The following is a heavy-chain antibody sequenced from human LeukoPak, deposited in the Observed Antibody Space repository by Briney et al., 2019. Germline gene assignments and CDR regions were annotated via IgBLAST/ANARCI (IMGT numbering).Heavy chain of an antibody. CDR3: ARDIVVPAAKVGSWFDP. V-gene: IGHV4-61*02. D-gene: IGHD2-2*01. Sequence: SETLSLTCTVSGGSISSGSYYWSWIRQPAGKGLEWIGRIYTSGSTNYNPSLKSRVTISVDTSKNQFSLKLSSVTAADTAVYYCARDIVVPAAKVGSWFDPWGQGTLVTVSS. CDR2: IYTSGST. CDR1: GGSISSGSYY. J-gene: IGHJ5*02.